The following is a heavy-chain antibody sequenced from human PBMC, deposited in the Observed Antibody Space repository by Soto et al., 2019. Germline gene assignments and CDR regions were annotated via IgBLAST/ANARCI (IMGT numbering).Heavy chain of an antibody. CDR1: GYTFTRYY. D-gene: IGHD2-21*02. CDR3: ARQLAYCGGDCYTEPVDY. J-gene: IGHJ4*02. CDR2: INANSGDT. V-gene: IGHV1-2*02. Sequence: ASVKVSCKTSGYTFTRYYIHWVRQAPGQGLEWMGWINANSGDTKYAQRFQGRVTMTKATSITTVYMELTRLRSDDTAVYYCARQLAYCGGDCYTEPVDYWGQGTLVTVSS.